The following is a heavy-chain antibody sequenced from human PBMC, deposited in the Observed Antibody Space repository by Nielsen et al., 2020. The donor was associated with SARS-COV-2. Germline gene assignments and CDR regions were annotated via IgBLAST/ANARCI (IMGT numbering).Heavy chain of an antibody. CDR1: GYTLTELS. CDR2: ISYDGSNK. D-gene: IGHD1-26*01. V-gene: IGHV3-30-3*02. Sequence: SCKVSGYTLTELSMHWVRQAPGKGLEWVAVISYDGSNKYYADSVKGRFTISRDNSKNTLYLQMNSLRAEDTALYYCAKDVRPVGATFYYFDSWGQGTLVTVSS. J-gene: IGHJ4*02. CDR3: AKDVRPVGATFYYFDS.